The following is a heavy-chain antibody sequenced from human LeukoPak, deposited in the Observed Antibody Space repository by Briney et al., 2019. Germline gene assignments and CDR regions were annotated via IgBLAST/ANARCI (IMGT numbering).Heavy chain of an antibody. J-gene: IGHJ4*02. CDR3: VRDRSWSFDS. Sequence: GGSLRLSCTASGFIFSNDPMNWVRQAPGQGLEWLSNIRDTGTDMYYAESVKDRFTISRDNAKNSLFLQMNSLRVEDTAVYYCVRDRSWSFDSWGQGTLVTVSS. D-gene: IGHD3-10*01. V-gene: IGHV3-48*01. CDR2: IRDTGTDM. CDR1: GFIFSNDP.